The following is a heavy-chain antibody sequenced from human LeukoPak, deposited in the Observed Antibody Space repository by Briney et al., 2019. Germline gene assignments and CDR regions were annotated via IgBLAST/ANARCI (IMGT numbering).Heavy chain of an antibody. Sequence: GASLRLSCAASVFIFSNYAMSCARQAPGEGVEGVSAITGRGESTYYAHSVQGRFHISRDNSKTTLYLQVNRLSAEDTAVYYCEKWGDYAILTGYYDSDYWGQGTLVTVSS. CDR3: EKWGDYAILTGYYDSDY. D-gene: IGHD3-9*01. CDR2: ITGRGEST. CDR1: VFIFSNYA. V-gene: IGHV3-23*01. J-gene: IGHJ4*02.